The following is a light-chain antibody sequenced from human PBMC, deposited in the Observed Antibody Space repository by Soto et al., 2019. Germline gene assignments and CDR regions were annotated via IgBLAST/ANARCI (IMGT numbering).Light chain of an antibody. CDR3: QQCNNWPPT. V-gene: IGKV3-15*01. Sequence: EIMMTQSPASLSVSPGERATLSCRASQSVGSRLAWYQQQPGRAPRLLIYGASTRATGIPARFSGSGSGTEFTLTISSLQSEDFAVYYCQQCNNWPPTFGQGTKVEIK. CDR2: GAS. CDR1: QSVGSR. J-gene: IGKJ1*01.